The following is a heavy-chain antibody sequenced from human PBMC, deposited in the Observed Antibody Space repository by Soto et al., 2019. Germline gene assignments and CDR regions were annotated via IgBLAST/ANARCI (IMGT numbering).Heavy chain of an antibody. J-gene: IGHJ5*02. Sequence: QVQLQQWGAGLLKPSETLSLTCAVYGGSFSGYYWSWIRQPPGKGLEWIGEINHSGSTNYNPSLKSRVTISVDTSKNQFSLKLSSVTAADTAVYYCARGRVRFSEWSTDHNWFDPWGQGTLVTVSS. CDR1: GGSFSGYY. CDR2: INHSGST. D-gene: IGHD3-3*01. V-gene: IGHV4-34*01. CDR3: ARGRVRFSEWSTDHNWFDP.